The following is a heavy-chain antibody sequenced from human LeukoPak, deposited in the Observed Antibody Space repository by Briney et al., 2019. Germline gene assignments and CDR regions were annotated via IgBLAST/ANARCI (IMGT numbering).Heavy chain of an antibody. V-gene: IGHV1-69*13. D-gene: IGHD3-10*01. J-gene: IGHJ5*02. CDR2: IIPIFGTA. CDR1: GGTFSSYA. Sequence: ASVKVSCKASGGTFSSYAISWVRQAPGQGLEWMGGIIPIFGTANYAQKFQGRVTITADESTSTAYMELRSLRSDDTAVYYCARDFTMVRGGGFDPWGQGTLVTVSS. CDR3: ARDFTMVRGGGFDP.